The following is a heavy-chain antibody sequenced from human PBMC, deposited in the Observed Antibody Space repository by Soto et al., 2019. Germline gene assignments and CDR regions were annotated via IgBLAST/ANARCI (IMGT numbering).Heavy chain of an antibody. Sequence: GGSRRLSCAASGFTFSTSWMDWVRQTPGKGLEWAANINQDGSEKNYVDSVKGRFTISRDNAKNSLFLQMSSLTAEDSGLYYCTRYLDFWGQGTLVTVSS. CDR2: INQDGSEK. J-gene: IGHJ4*02. CDR1: GFTFSTSW. CDR3: TRYLDF. V-gene: IGHV3-7*01.